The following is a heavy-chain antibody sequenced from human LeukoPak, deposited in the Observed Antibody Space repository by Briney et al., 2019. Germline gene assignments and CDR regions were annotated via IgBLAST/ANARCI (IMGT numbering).Heavy chain of an antibody. CDR1: GFTFTIYA. J-gene: IGHJ4*02. D-gene: IGHD1-1*01. V-gene: IGHV3-23*01. Sequence: QPGGSLRLSCAASGFTFTIYAMNWVRQAPGKGLEWVSVIGTSGDNIYYADSVKGRFTISRDNSKNTLFLQMNSLRAEDTAVYYCARDSQTGDPGYWGQGTLVTVSS. CDR3: ARDSQTGDPGY. CDR2: IGTSGDNI.